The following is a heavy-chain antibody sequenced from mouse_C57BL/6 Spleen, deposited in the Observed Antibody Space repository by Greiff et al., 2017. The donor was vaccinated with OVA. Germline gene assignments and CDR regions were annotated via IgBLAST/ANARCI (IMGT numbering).Heavy chain of an antibody. CDR3: AREGTGYYYAMDY. Sequence: VKLHQSGAELVRPGSSVKLSCKASGYTFTSYWMDWVKQRPGQGLEWIGNIYPSDSETHYNQKFKDKATLTVDKSSSTAYMQLSSLTSEDSAVYYCAREGTGYYYAMDYWGQGTSVTVSS. CDR2: IYPSDSET. J-gene: IGHJ4*01. D-gene: IGHD4-1*01. V-gene: IGHV1-61*01. CDR1: GYTFTSYW.